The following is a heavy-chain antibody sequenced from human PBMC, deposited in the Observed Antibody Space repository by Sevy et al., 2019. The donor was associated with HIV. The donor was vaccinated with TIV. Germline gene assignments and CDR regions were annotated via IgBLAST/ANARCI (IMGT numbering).Heavy chain of an antibody. V-gene: IGHV3-23*01. D-gene: IGHD3-22*01. CDR2: INGSAGSGDRT. Sequence: GGSLRLSCAASGFTFSRYAMNWVRQAPGKGLEWVSGINGSAGSGDRTTYSDSLKGTFTISRDDSKNWLYLQLNSQRAEDTAIYYCAKKYDSGGYFDYWGQGTLVTVSS. J-gene: IGHJ4*02. CDR3: AKKYDSGGYFDY. CDR1: GFTFSRYA.